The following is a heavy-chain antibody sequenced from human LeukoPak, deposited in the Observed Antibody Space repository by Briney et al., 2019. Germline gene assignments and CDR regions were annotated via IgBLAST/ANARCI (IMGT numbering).Heavy chain of an antibody. D-gene: IGHD3-22*01. J-gene: IGHJ4*02. Sequence: GESLKISCKGSGCSFTSYWIGWGRQMPGKGLEWMGIIYPGDSDTRYSPSFQGQVTISADKSISTAYLQWSSLKASDTAMYYCARSPTPDSSGYYSDYWGQGTLVTVSS. CDR1: GCSFTSYW. CDR2: IYPGDSDT. CDR3: ARSPTPDSSGYYSDY. V-gene: IGHV5-51*01.